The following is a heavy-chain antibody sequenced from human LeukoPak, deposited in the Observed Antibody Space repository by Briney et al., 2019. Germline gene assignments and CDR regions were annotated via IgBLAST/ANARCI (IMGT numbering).Heavy chain of an antibody. CDR2: INHSGST. V-gene: IGHV4-34*01. CDR1: GGSFSGYY. Sequence: PSETLSLTCAVYGGSFSGYYWSWIRQPPGKGLEWIGEINHSGSTNYNPSLKSRVTISVDTSKNQFSLKLSSVTAADTAVYYCARGPGGIVVVPAAANWFDPWGQGTLVTVSS. CDR3: ARGPGGIVVVPAAANWFDP. D-gene: IGHD2-2*01. J-gene: IGHJ5*02.